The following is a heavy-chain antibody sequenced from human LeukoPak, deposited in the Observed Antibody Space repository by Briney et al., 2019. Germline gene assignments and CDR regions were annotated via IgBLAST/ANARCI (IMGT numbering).Heavy chain of an antibody. CDR1: GFSFRSYA. CDR2: ISGSGGST. D-gene: IGHD3-22*01. Sequence: PGGSLRLSCAASGFSFRSYAMNWVRQAPGKGLEWVASISGSGGSTYYAASVKGRFTISRDNSKNTMDLQMHSLRAEETAVYYCAKDDYYESSGYSYFDYWGQGTLVTVSS. CDR3: AKDDYYESSGYSYFDY. J-gene: IGHJ4*02. V-gene: IGHV3-23*01.